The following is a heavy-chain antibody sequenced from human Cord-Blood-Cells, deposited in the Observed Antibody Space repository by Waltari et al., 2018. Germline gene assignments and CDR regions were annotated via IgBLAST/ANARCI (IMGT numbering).Heavy chain of an antibody. J-gene: IGHJ4*02. D-gene: IGHD1-20*01. Sequence: QVQLVQSGAEVKKPGSSVKVSCKASGGTFSSYAISWVRQAPGQGLEWMGRIIPSLGIANYAQKFQGRVTITADKSTSTAYMELSSLRSEDTAVYYCARIAEYNWTFDYWGQGTLVTVSS. CDR3: ARIAEYNWTFDY. CDR2: IIPSLGIA. V-gene: IGHV1-69*09. CDR1: GGTFSSYA.